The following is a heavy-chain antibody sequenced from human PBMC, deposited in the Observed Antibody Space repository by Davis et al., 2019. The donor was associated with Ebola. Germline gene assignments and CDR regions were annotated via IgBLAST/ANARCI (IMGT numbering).Heavy chain of an antibody. CDR1: GYSFTTYW. CDR2: IYPGDSDT. D-gene: IGHD2/OR15-2a*01. J-gene: IGHJ4*02. CDR3: ARQASLYGNIDY. Sequence: GESLKTSCKGSGYSFTTYWIAWVRQTPAKGLEWMGIIYPGDSDTRYSPSFEGQVTIPVDRSISTAYLQWSSLKASDTAMYYCARQASLYGNIDYWGQGTLVTVSS. V-gene: IGHV5-51*01.